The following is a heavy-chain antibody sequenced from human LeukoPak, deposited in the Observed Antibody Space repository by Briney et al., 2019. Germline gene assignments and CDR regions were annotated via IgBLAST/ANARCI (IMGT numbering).Heavy chain of an antibody. V-gene: IGHV4-59*01. J-gene: IGHJ3*02. D-gene: IGHD2-15*01. CDR1: GGSISSYY. CDR3: AIRGHCSGGSCYSFAFDI. CDR2: IYYSGST. Sequence: PSETLSLTCTVSGGSISSYYWSWIRQPPGKGLEWIGYIYYSGSTNYNPSLESRVTISVDTSKNQFSLKLSSVTAADTAVYYCAIRGHCSGGSCYSFAFDIWGQGTMVTVSS.